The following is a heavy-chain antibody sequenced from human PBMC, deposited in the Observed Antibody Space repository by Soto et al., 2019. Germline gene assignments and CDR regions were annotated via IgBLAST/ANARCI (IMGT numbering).Heavy chain of an antibody. CDR1: GFTFSSYS. J-gene: IGHJ4*02. V-gene: IGHV3-48*02. CDR3: ARVGGATYYFDY. D-gene: IGHD1-26*01. CDR2: ISSSSTI. Sequence: PGGSLRLSCAASGFTFSSYSMNWVRQAPGKGLEWVSYISSSSTIYYADSVKGRLTISRDNAKNSLYLQMNSLRDEDTAVYYCARVGGATYYFDYWGQGTLVTVSS.